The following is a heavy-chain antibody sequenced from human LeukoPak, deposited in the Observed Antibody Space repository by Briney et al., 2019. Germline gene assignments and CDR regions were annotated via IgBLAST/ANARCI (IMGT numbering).Heavy chain of an antibody. CDR3: ARGNYDYFDS. J-gene: IGHJ4*02. V-gene: IGHV4-34*01. CDR2: INHSGST. CDR1: GGSFSGYH. D-gene: IGHD1-7*01. Sequence: SETLSLTCAVYGGSFSGYHWSWIRQPPGKGLEWIGEINHSGSTNYNPSLKSRVTISVDTSKNQFSLKLSPVTAADTAAYFCARGNYDYFDSWGQGTLVTVSS.